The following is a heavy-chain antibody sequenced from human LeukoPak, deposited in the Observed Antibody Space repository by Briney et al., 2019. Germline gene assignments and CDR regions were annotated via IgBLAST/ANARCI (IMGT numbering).Heavy chain of an antibody. CDR2: ISSSSSYI. J-gene: IGHJ4*02. V-gene: IGHV3-21*01. D-gene: IGHD3-3*01. Sequence: GGSLRLSCAASGFTFSSYSMNWVRQAPGKGLEWVSSISSSSSYIYYADSVKGRFTISRDNAKNSLYLQMNSLRAEDTAVYYCARGRSGYSPKGLFDYWGQGTLVTVSS. CDR1: GFTFSSYS. CDR3: ARGRSGYSPKGLFDY.